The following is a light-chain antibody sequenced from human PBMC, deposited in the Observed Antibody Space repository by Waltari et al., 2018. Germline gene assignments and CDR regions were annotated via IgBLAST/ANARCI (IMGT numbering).Light chain of an antibody. CDR3: QQYRTYPWT. J-gene: IGKJ1*01. V-gene: IGKV1-5*03. CDR2: EAS. Sequence: DIQMTHSPSTRSASVGYRVTLTCRASQSISGLLAWYRQEAGKAPKLLIYEASTLESGVPSRFSGSGSGTEFTLTISGVQPDDVATFYCQQYRTYPWTFGRGTKVEIK. CDR1: QSISGL.